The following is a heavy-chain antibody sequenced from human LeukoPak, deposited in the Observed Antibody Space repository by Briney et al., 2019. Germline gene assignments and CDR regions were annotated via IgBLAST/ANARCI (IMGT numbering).Heavy chain of an antibody. J-gene: IGHJ3*02. CDR3: ARTDLADAFDI. Sequence: PSETLSLTCTVSGGSISSYCWSWIRQPPGKGLEWIGYIYYSGSTNYNPSLKSRVTISVDTSKNQCSLKLSSVTAADTAVYYCARTDLADAFDIWGQGTMVTVSS. CDR2: IYYSGST. CDR1: GGSISSYC. V-gene: IGHV4-59*01.